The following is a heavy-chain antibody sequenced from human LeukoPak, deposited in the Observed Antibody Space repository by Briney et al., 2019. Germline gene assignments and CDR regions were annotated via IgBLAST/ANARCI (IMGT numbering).Heavy chain of an antibody. CDR3: ARDPPIVVVPAAMLYYYYGMDV. D-gene: IGHD2-2*01. CDR1: GFTFSSYS. J-gene: IGHJ6*02. V-gene: IGHV3-21*01. Sequence: GGSLRLSCAASGFTFSSYSMNWVRQAPGKGLEWVSSISSSSSYIYYADSVKGRFTISRDNAKNSLYLQMNSLRAEDTAVYYCARDPPIVVVPAAMLYYYYGMDVWGQGTTVTVSS. CDR2: ISSSSSYI.